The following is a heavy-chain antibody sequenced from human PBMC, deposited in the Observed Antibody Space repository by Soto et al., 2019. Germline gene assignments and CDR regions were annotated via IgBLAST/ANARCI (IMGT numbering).Heavy chain of an antibody. J-gene: IGHJ5*02. V-gene: IGHV3-23*01. CDR1: GFTFSSYT. Sequence: GGSLRLSCAASGFTFSSYTMSWVRQTPGKGLEWVSGISGSGGSTYYADSVKGRFTISRDNSKNTLYLQMNSLRAEDTAVYYCAKDPRYSSGRGWFDPWGQGTLVTVSS. CDR2: ISGSGGST. D-gene: IGHD6-19*01. CDR3: AKDPRYSSGRGWFDP.